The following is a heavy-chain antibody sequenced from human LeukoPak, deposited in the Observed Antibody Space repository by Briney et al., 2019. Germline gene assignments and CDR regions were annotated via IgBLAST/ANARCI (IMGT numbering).Heavy chain of an antibody. V-gene: IGHV4-34*01. D-gene: IGHD3-10*01. J-gene: IGHJ4*02. CDR3: AREVTMVRGVIREVYFDY. CDR2: INHSGST. Sequence: SETLSLTCAVYGGSFSGYYWSWIRQPPGKGLEWIGEINHSGSTNYNPPLKSRVTISVDTSKNQFSLKLSSVTAADTAVYYCAREVTMVRGVIREVYFDYWGQGTLVTVSS. CDR1: GGSFSGYY.